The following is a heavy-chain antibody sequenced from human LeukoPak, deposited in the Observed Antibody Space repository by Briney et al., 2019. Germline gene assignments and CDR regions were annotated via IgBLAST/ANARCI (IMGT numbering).Heavy chain of an antibody. Sequence: GGSLRLSCEAPGITLSSSWMHWVRQSPAKGLVWVARITSDGTDIKYADSVKGRFTLSRDNAKNTLYLQMNSLRVEDTALYYCARERFHYDVWGQGTLVTVSS. D-gene: IGHD3-22*01. V-gene: IGHV3-74*01. J-gene: IGHJ4*02. CDR3: ARERFHYDV. CDR2: ITSDGTDI. CDR1: GITLSSSW.